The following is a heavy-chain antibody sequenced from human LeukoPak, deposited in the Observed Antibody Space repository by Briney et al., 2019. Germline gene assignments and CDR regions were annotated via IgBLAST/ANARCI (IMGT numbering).Heavy chain of an antibody. CDR1: GYTFTSYG. CDR2: IVPIFGTA. J-gene: IGHJ4*02. D-gene: IGHD3-10*01. CDR3: ARDLGGSGSYYNDY. V-gene: IGHV1-69*06. Sequence: SVKVSCKASGYTFTSYGISWVRQAPGQGLEWMGGIVPIFGTANYAQKFQGRVTITADKSTSTAYMELSSLRSEDTAVYYCARDLGGSGSYYNDYWGQGTLVTVSS.